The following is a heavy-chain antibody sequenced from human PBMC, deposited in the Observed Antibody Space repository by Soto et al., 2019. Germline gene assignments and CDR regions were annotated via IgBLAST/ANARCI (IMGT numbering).Heavy chain of an antibody. J-gene: IGHJ4*02. V-gene: IGHV1-69*01. D-gene: IGHD6-19*01. Sequence: QVQLVQSGAEVKKPGSSVKVSCKASGGTFSSYAINWVRQAPGQGLEWMGGIIPIFGKANYAQKFQGRVTMTAEESTSRADMGLSSLRTEDKAVYYCARVEYSSGTAPYSFDFWGQGTLVTVSS. CDR3: ARVEYSSGTAPYSFDF. CDR1: GGTFSSYA. CDR2: IIPIFGKA.